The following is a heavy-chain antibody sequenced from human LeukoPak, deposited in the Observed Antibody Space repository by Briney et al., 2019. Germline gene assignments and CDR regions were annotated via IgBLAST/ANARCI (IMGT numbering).Heavy chain of an antibody. J-gene: IGHJ4*02. CDR2: FDSEDCET. Sequence: ASVNVSCKVSGYTHTELSMHWVRQPPGKGREWMGGFDSEDCETIYAQKFQGRVTMTADTSPDNAYMELSSLRSEDTAVYYCATLPRPYIAVAGDYWGQGTLVTVSS. CDR1: GYTHTELS. V-gene: IGHV1-24*01. CDR3: ATLPRPYIAVAGDY. D-gene: IGHD6-19*01.